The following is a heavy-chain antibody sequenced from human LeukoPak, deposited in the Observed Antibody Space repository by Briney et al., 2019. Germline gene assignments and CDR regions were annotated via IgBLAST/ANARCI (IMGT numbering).Heavy chain of an antibody. Sequence: PGGSLRLSCAASGFTFSSYGMHWVRQAPGKGLEWVASISSSSSYIYYADSVKGRFTISRDNAKNSLYLQMNSLRAEDTAVYYCARGKSGSYRGSAFDIWGQGTMVTVSS. CDR1: GFTFSSYG. D-gene: IGHD1-26*01. J-gene: IGHJ3*02. V-gene: IGHV3-21*01. CDR2: ISSSSSYI. CDR3: ARGKSGSYRGSAFDI.